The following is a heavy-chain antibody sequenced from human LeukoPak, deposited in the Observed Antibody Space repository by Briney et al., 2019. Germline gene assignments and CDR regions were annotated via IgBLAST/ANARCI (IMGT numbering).Heavy chain of an antibody. J-gene: IGHJ6*02. CDR2: IYYSGST. CDR1: GGSISSGGYY. CDR3: AREGYDLNYYYYGMDV. D-gene: IGHD5-12*01. Sequence: PSQTLSLTCTVSGGSISSGGYYWSWIRQHPGKGLEWIGYIYYSGSTYYNPSLKSRVTISVDTSKNQFSLKLSSVTAAGTAVYYCAREGYDLNYYYYGMDVWGQGTTVTVSS. V-gene: IGHV4-31*03.